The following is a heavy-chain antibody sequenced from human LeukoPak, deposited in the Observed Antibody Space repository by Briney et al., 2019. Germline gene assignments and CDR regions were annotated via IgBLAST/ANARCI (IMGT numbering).Heavy chain of an antibody. D-gene: IGHD4-23*01. V-gene: IGHV3-33*01. CDR3: ARGSYGGKGFLDY. CDR1: GFTFSTYA. CDR2: IWYDGSNK. J-gene: IGHJ4*02. Sequence: GGSLRLSCAASGFTFSTYAMHWVRQAPGKGLEWVAVIWYDGSNKYYADSVKGRFTISRDNSKNTLYLQMNSLRAEDTAVYYCARGSYGGKGFLDYWGQGTLVTVSS.